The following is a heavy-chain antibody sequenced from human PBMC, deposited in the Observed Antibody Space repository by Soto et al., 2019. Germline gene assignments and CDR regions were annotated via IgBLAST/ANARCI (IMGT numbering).Heavy chain of an antibody. D-gene: IGHD5-12*01. CDR3: ARWVVATGFDY. V-gene: IGHV1-18*04. CDR2: ISAYNGNT. J-gene: IGHJ4*02. CDR1: GYTFTSYG. Sequence: ASVNVSCKASGYTFTSYGISWVRQAPGQGLELMGWISAYNGNTNYAQKLQGRVTMTTXXXXXXAXMXLRXXXSDDTAVYYCARWVVATGFDYWGQGTMVTVSS.